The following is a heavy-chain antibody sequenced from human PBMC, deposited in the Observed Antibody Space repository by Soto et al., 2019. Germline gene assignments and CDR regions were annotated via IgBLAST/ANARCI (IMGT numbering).Heavy chain of an antibody. CDR3: ARIGGYHGPLDY. Sequence: SETLSLTCSVSGVSISSYFWSWIRQAPGRGLEWIGYTYHRGSTNYSPSLKSRVAISLDTSENQFSLKVNSVTAADTAVYYCARIGGYHGPLDYWGQGTPVTVS. J-gene: IGHJ4*02. CDR1: GVSISSYF. V-gene: IGHV4-59*01. D-gene: IGHD6-25*01. CDR2: TYHRGST.